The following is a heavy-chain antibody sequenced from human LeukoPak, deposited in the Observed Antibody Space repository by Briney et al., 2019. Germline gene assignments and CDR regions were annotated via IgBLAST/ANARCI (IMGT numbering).Heavy chain of an antibody. Sequence: SQTLSLTCTVSGDSISSGGYYWSWIQPPGKGLEWIGYIYHGGRPYYNPSLKSRVTISVDTSKNQFSLKLSSVTAADTAVYYCARGPPAADDYWGQGTLVTVSS. CDR2: IYHGGRP. D-gene: IGHD2-2*01. CDR3: ARGPPAADDY. J-gene: IGHJ4*02. CDR1: GDSISSGGYY. V-gene: IGHV4-30-2*01.